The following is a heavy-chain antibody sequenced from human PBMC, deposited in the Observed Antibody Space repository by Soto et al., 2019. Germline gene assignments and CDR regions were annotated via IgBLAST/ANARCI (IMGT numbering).Heavy chain of an antibody. D-gene: IGHD3-16*01. CDR3: AKYLRAYTLPTDNSFDY. CDR2: VTASGDVT. Sequence: EVQLLVSGGGLVQPGGSLGLSCAASGFTFTDYAISWVRQAPGKGLEWVSSVTASGDVTYYADFVKGRFTISRDNSKRTLQLQMNSLRADDTALYYCAKYLRAYTLPTDNSFDYWGQGTLVTVSS. CDR1: GFTFTDYA. J-gene: IGHJ4*02. V-gene: IGHV3-23*01.